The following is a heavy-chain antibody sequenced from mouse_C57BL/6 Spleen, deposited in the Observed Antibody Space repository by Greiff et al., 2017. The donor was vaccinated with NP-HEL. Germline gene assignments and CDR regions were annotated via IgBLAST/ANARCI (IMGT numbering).Heavy chain of an antibody. J-gene: IGHJ3*01. V-gene: IGHV1-42*01. CDR1: GYSFTGYY. D-gene: IGHD1-1*01. CDR2: INPSTGGT. Sequence: VQLKESGPELVKPGASVKISCKASGYSFTGYYMNWVKQSPEKSLEWIGEINPSTGGTTYNQKFKAKATLTVDKSSSTAYMQLKSLTSEDSAVYYCARSGTVAPWFAYWGQGTLVTVSA. CDR3: ARSGTVAPWFAY.